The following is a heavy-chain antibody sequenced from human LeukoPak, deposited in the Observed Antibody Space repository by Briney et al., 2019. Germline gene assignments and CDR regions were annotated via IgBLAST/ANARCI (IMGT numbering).Heavy chain of an antibody. V-gene: IGHV3-23*01. CDR3: ATPRWRSHFDY. CDR2: ISGSGGSR. Sequence: GGSLRLSCAASGFTFSSYAMSWVRQAPGKGLEWVSGISGSGGSRDYADSVKGRFTISRDNSKNTLYLQMNSLRVEDTAVYYCATPRWRSHFDYWGQGTLVTVSS. CDR1: GFTFSSYA. D-gene: IGHD3-16*02. J-gene: IGHJ4*02.